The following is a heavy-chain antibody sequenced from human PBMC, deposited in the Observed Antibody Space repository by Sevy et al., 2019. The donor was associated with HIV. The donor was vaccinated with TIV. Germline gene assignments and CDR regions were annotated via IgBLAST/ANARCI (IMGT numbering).Heavy chain of an antibody. CDR3: GGYCSGGGCYSGYFDY. D-gene: IGHD2-15*01. CDR2: IKQDGSEK. V-gene: IGHV3-7*03. Sequence: GGSLRLSCAVSGITFTSYWMTWVRQAPGKGLEWVANIKQDGSEKYYVDSVKGRFTISRDNAKNSLYLQMNSLRADDTAVYYCGGYCSGGGCYSGYFDYWGQGILVTVSS. J-gene: IGHJ4*02. CDR1: GITFTSYW.